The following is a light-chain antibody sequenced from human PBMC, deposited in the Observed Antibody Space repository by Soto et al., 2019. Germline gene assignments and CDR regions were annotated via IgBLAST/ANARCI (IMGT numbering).Light chain of an antibody. CDR3: QQYGTSRFT. CDR1: QSVSSSN. CDR2: GAS. J-gene: IGKJ3*01. V-gene: IGKV3-20*01. Sequence: EIVLTQSPGTLSLSPGERATLSCRASQSVSSSNLAWYQQQPGQAPRLLIHGASTRATGIPDRFSGSGSGTDFTLTISGLEPEDFAVYYCQQYGTSRFTFGPGTKVDIK.